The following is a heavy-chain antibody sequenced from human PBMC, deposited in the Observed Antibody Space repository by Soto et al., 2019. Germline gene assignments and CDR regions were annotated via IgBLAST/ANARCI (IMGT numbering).Heavy chain of an antibody. CDR3: AKEAGLFGASYGSYLVV. J-gene: IGHJ6*02. Sequence: QVQLVESGGGVVQPGRSLRHSCAASGVTFSSYGMQWVRQAPGKGLEWVAVISYEGSVQYYADSVKGRVTISRDNSKNTVYLEMNSLRAEDTAVYYCAKEAGLFGASYGSYLVVWGPGTTVTVSS. D-gene: IGHD3-16*01. CDR2: ISYEGSVQ. CDR1: GVTFSSYG. V-gene: IGHV3-30*18.